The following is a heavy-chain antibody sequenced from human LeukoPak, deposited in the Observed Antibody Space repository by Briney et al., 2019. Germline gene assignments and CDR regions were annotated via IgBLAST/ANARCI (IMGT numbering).Heavy chain of an antibody. D-gene: IGHD3-3*01. J-gene: IGHJ2*01. Sequence: ASVKVSCKASGYTFTGNYIHWVRQAPGQGLEWMGWINCNSGDTNYAPRFQGRVSMTRDTSINTAYMDMSMLRSDDTAVYYCARALLLLEWPLEYFDLWGRGTLVTVSS. V-gene: IGHV1-2*02. CDR2: INCNSGDT. CDR1: GYTFTGNY. CDR3: ARALLLLEWPLEYFDL.